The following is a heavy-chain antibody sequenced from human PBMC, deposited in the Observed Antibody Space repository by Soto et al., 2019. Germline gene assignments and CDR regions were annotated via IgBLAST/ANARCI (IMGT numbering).Heavy chain of an antibody. CDR3: AKDGPLGYCSGGSCSQYYYYGMDV. J-gene: IGHJ6*02. Sequence: LRLSCAASGFTFSSYGMHWVRQAPGKGLEWVAVISYDGSNKYYADSVKGRFTISRDNSKNTLYLQMNSLRAEDTAVYYCAKDGPLGYCSGGSCSQYYYYGMDVWGQGTTVTVSS. D-gene: IGHD2-15*01. CDR1: GFTFSSYG. V-gene: IGHV3-30*18. CDR2: ISYDGSNK.